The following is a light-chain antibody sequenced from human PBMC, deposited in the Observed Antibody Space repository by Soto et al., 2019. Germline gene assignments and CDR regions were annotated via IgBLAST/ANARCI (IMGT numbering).Light chain of an antibody. Sequence: ENVLTQSPATLSLSPGDRATLSCRASQSVSIYLAWYQQKLGQAPRLLIYDASNRAAGIPARFSGSGSGTDFTLTINGLEPEDFAVYYCQQRQNWPPLTFGQGTRLEIK. CDR1: QSVSIY. V-gene: IGKV3-11*01. CDR3: QQRQNWPPLT. CDR2: DAS. J-gene: IGKJ5*01.